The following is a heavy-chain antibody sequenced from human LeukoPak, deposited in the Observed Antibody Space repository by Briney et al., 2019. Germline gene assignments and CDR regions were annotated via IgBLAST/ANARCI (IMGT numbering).Heavy chain of an antibody. Sequence: GGTLRLSCAASGFTFNTYSMIWLRPAPGKGLEWLSSITSGSNHIYDADSVKGRFTISRDNAKNALYLQMDSLRVDDTAVYYCARGISGDKYYNYFMDAWGKGTTVTVSS. CDR3: ARGISGDKYYNYFMDA. CDR1: GFTFNTYS. D-gene: IGHD7-27*01. CDR2: ITSGSNHI. V-gene: IGHV3-21*01. J-gene: IGHJ6*03.